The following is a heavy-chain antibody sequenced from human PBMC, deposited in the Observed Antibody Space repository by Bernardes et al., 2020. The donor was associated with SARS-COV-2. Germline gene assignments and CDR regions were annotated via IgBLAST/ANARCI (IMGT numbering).Heavy chain of an antibody. V-gene: IGHV3-9*01. CDR1: GFTFDDYA. J-gene: IGHJ3*02. Sequence: SLRLSCAASGFTFDDYAMHWVRQVPGKGLEWVSGISWNSGNIGYADSVKGRFTISRDNAKNSLYLQMNSLRAEDTAVYYCARDGDLKRAFDIWGQGTMVTVSS. CDR3: ARDGDLKRAFDI. D-gene: IGHD3-10*01. CDR2: ISWNSGNI.